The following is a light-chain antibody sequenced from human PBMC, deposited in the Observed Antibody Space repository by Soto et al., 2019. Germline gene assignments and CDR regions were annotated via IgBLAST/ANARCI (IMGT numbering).Light chain of an antibody. CDR2: STS. V-gene: IGLV8-61*01. CDR1: SGSVSTAHN. Sequence: QTVVTQESSFSVSPGGTVTITCGLISGSVSTAHNPNWYQQTPGQAPRTLIYSTSTRSSGVPDRFSGSILGNKAALTITGAQADDKSDYYCALFMGNGISVFGTGTKLTVL. CDR3: ALFMGNGISV. J-gene: IGLJ1*01.